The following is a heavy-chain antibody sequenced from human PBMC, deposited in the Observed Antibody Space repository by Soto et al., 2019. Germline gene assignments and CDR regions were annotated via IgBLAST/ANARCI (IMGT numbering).Heavy chain of an antibody. D-gene: IGHD4-17*01. CDR1: GYSFANYW. Sequence: SLNISCQGSGYSFANYWIAWVRQMPGKGLEYMGIIYPSDSNTRYSPSFQGQVTISADKSISTAYLQWSSLKASDTAIYFCARQGFYGDYSPNYLDPWGQGNLVSVS. CDR3: ARQGFYGDYSPNYLDP. CDR2: IYPSDSNT. V-gene: IGHV5-51*01. J-gene: IGHJ5*02.